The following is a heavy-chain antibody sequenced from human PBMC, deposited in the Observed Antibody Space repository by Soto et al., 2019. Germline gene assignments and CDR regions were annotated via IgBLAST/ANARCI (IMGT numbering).Heavy chain of an antibody. CDR2: IKSKTDGGTT. CDR1: GFTFNNAW. CDR3: YMELSSLRSEDTAVYYCATVGGTPR. V-gene: IGHV3-15*01. J-gene: IGHJ4*02. D-gene: IGHD3-10*01. Sequence: EVQLVESGGGLVKPGGSLRLSCAASGFTFNNAWMSWVRQAPGKGLEWVGRIKSKTDGGTTDYAAPVKGRFTISRDDSKNTLYLQMNSLKTEDTSTDTAYMELSSLRSEDTAVYYCATVGGTPRWGQGTLVTVSS.